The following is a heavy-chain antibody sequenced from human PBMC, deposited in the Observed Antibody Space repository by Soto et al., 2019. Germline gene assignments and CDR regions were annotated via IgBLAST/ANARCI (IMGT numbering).Heavy chain of an antibody. V-gene: IGHV3-13*04. CDR1: GFTFSSYD. J-gene: IGHJ6*02. CDR3: VRSIVATIKPNYGMDV. CDR2: IGTAGDT. D-gene: IGHD5-12*01. Sequence: EVQLVESGGGLVQPGGSLRLSCAASGFTFSSYDMHWVRQGTGKGLEWVSAIGTAGDTYYPGSVKGRFTISRENAKNSLYLQMNSLRAGDTAVYYCVRSIVATIKPNYGMDVWGQGTTVTVSS.